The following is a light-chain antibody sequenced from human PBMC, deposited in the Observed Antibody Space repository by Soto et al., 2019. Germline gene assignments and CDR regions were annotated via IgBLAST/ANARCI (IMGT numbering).Light chain of an antibody. J-gene: IGKJ4*01. CDR1: QNVTNNY. CDR2: GAS. CDR3: HQYGTSPLT. V-gene: IGKV3-20*01. Sequence: EIVLTQSPGTLSLSPGERATLSCRASQNVTNNYLAWYQQKPGQAPRLLISGASIRAPGIPDRFSGSGSGTDFTLAISRLEPEDFAVYYCHQYGTSPLTFGGGTKVEIK.